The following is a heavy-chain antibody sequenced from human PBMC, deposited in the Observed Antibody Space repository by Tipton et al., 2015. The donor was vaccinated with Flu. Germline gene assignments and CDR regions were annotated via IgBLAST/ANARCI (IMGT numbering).Heavy chain of an antibody. Sequence: TLSLTCTVSGGFFSSYYWNWIRQPPGKGLEWIGYIYHNPYTKSNPSLKSRVTISVDASLTQFSLQLTSVTAAYTAVYYCSRDPSLCMPDYFDHWGPGILVTASS. J-gene: IGHJ4*02. D-gene: IGHD2/OR15-2a*01. CDR1: GGFFSSYY. CDR3: SRDPSLCMPDYFDH. V-gene: IGHV4-59*12. CDR2: IYHNPYT.